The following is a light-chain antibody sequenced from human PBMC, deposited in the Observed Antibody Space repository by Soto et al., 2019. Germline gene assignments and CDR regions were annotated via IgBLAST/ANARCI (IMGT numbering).Light chain of an antibody. CDR2: DAS. J-gene: IGKJ5*01. V-gene: IGKV3D-20*02. CDR3: QQRSNWLIT. CDR1: QSVSSNS. Sequence: EIVLTQSPGTLSLSPGERATLSCRASQSVSSNSLAWYQQKPGQAPRLLIYDASNRATGIPARFSGSGSGTDFTLTISSLEPEDFAVYYCQQRSNWLITFGQGTRLEIK.